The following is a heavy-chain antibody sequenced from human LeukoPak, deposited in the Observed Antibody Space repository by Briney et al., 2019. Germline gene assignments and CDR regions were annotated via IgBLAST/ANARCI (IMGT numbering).Heavy chain of an antibody. CDR1: GFTFSSYS. D-gene: IGHD3-16*01. CDR2: IYSGGST. CDR3: ARVDLGANWFDP. Sequence: PGGSLRLSCAASGFTFSSYSMNWVRQAPGKGLEWVSVIYSGGSTYYADSVKGRFTISRDNSKNTLYLQMNSLRAEDTAVYYCARVDLGANWFDPWGQGTLVTVSS. J-gene: IGHJ5*02. V-gene: IGHV3-66*01.